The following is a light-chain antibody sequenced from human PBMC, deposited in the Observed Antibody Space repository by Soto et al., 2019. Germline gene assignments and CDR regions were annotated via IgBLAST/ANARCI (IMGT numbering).Light chain of an antibody. V-gene: IGKV1-5*01. CDR2: DAS. Sequence: DIQMTQSPSTLSASVGDRVTITCRARQTISIWLAWYQQKPGKAPKLLIYDASILESGVPSRFSGSGSGTEFTLTISSLQPDDFATYYCQQYKVYSTFGQGTKVDIK. CDR1: QTISIW. J-gene: IGKJ1*01. CDR3: QQYKVYST.